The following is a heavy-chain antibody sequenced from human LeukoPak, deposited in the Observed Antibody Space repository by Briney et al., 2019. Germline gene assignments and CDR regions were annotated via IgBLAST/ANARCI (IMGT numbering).Heavy chain of an antibody. CDR1: GYTFTGYY. J-gene: IGHJ4*02. V-gene: IGHV1-2*02. CDR2: INPNSGGT. Sequence: ASVKVSCKASGYTFTGYYMHWVRQAPGQGLEWMGWINPNSGGTNYAQKFQGRVTMTRDTSISTAYMELSRLRSDDTAVYYCARVMVRGVIRPVDYWGQGTLVTVSS. D-gene: IGHD3-10*01. CDR3: ARVMVRGVIRPVDY.